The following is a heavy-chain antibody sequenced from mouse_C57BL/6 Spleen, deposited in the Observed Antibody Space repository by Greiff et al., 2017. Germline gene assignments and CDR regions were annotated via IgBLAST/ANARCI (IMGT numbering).Heavy chain of an antibody. D-gene: IGHD2-4*01. CDR1: GYTFTSYW. J-gene: IGHJ3*01. CDR3: ARGDYDYAFAWFAY. CDR2: INPRNGGT. V-gene: IGHV1-53*01. Sequence: QVQLQQPGTELVKPGASVKLSCKASGYTFTSYWMHWVKQRPGQGLEWIGNINPRNGGTNYNEKFKGKATLTVAKSSSPAYMELSSLTSEDSAVYVCARGDYDYAFAWFAYWGQGTMVTVSA.